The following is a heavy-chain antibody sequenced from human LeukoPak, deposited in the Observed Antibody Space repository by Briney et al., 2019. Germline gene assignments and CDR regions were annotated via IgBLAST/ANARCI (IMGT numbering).Heavy chain of an antibody. D-gene: IGHD6-13*01. CDR1: GFTFSSYA. CDR2: IYGGGST. V-gene: IGHV3-23*03. CDR3: AKGSTSWDGYKGGYDP. J-gene: IGHJ5*02. Sequence: GGSLRLSCAASGFTFSSYAMSWVRQAPGKGLEWAAVIYGGGSTYYADSVKGRFIISRDTSRNTLYLQMNSLRAEDTAVYYCAKGSTSWDGYKGGYDPWGQGTLVTV.